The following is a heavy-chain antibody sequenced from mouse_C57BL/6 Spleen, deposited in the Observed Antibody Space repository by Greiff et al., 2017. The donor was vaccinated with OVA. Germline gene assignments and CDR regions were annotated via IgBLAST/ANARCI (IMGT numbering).Heavy chain of an antibody. Sequence: EVHLVESGGGLVKPGGSLKLSCAASGFTFSDYGMHWVRQAPEKGLEWVAYISSGSSTIYNADTVKGRFTISRDNAKNTLFLQMTSLRSEDTDMYYCAREGYSKAFDYWGQGTTLTVSS. CDR2: ISSGSSTI. D-gene: IGHD2-5*01. CDR1: GFTFSDYG. V-gene: IGHV5-17*01. J-gene: IGHJ2*01. CDR3: AREGYSKAFDY.